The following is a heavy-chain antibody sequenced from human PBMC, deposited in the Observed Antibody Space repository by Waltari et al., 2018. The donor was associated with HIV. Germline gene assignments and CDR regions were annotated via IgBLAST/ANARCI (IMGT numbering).Heavy chain of an antibody. CDR1: GFSFSSSA. Sequence: QVQLVESGGGVVKPGRSLRLSCAASGFSFSSSAMTWVCQAPGKGLEWVAVISYEGSNKYYADSVKGRFTISRDNYKNTLYLQMNSLRAEDTAVYYWASLMVVTMVLGVTDYYYGMDVWGQGTTVTVSS. J-gene: IGHJ6*02. CDR2: ISYEGSNK. V-gene: IGHV3-30-3*01. CDR3: ASLMVVTMVLGVTDYYYGMDV. D-gene: IGHD3-10*01.